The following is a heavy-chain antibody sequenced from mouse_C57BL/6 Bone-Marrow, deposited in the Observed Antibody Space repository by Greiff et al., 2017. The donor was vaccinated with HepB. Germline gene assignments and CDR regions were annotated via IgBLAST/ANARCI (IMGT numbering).Heavy chain of an antibody. CDR2: IDPETGGT. CDR3: TRWNWDVGYFDV. D-gene: IGHD4-1*01. V-gene: IGHV1-15*01. Sequence: QVQLKQSGAELARPGASVKLSCKASGYTFTDYEMHWVKQTPVHGLEWIGAIDPETGGTAYNQKFKGKAILTADKSSSTAYMELRSLTSEDSAVYYCTRWNWDVGYFDVWGTGTTVTVSS. J-gene: IGHJ1*03. CDR1: GYTFTDYE.